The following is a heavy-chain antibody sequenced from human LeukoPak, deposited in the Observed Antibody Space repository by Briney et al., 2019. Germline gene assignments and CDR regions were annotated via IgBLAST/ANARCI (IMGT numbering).Heavy chain of an antibody. J-gene: IGHJ4*02. CDR2: ISSSSNTI. D-gene: IGHD5-18*01. CDR3: AREGYSYAHFDY. V-gene: IGHV3-48*02. Sequence: PGGSLRLSCAASGFTFSSYGMNWVRQAPGKGLEWISYISSSSNTIYYADSVKGRFTISRDNAKNSLSLQVNSLRDEDTAVYYCAREGYSYAHFDYWGQGTRVTVSS. CDR1: GFTFSSYG.